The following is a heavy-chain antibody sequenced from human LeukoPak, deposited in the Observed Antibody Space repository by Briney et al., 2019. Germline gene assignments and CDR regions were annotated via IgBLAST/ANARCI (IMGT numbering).Heavy chain of an antibody. CDR2: ISAYNGNT. J-gene: IGHJ3*02. CDR1: GYTFTSYG. CDR3: ARVNAGTERDAFDI. V-gene: IGHV1-18*01. D-gene: IGHD1-1*01. Sequence: ASVKVSCKASGYTFTSYGISWVRQAPGQGLEWMGWISAYNGNTNYAQKLQGRVTMTTDTSTSTAYMELRSLRSDDTAVYYCARVNAGTERDAFDIWGQGTMVTVSS.